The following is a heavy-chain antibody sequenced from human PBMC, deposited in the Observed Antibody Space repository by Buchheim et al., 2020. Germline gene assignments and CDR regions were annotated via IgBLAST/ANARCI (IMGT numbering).Heavy chain of an antibody. D-gene: IGHD3-22*01. Sequence: QVQLVESGGGVVQPGRSLRLSCAASGFTFSSHAMHWVRQAPGKGLEWVAMIWYDGSNKYHADSVKGRFTISRDNNKNMVYLQMNSLRAEDTAMYYCARDRGFYDTTGASDYWGQGT. J-gene: IGHJ4*02. CDR1: GFTFSSHA. V-gene: IGHV3-33*01. CDR3: ARDRGFYDTTGASDY. CDR2: IWYDGSNK.